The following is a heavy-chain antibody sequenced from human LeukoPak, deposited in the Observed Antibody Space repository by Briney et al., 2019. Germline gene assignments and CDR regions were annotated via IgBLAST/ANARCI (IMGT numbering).Heavy chain of an antibody. J-gene: IGHJ4*02. CDR2: IYPGDSDT. V-gene: IGHV5-51*01. CDR3: ARQDSGSYFRYSDY. Sequence: GESLRISCRASGYSFPIYWIGWVRQMPGRGLEWMGIIYPGDSDTRYSPSFQGQVTISVDESINSVYLQWSSLQASDTAIYYCARQDSGSYFRYSDYWGQGTQVTVSS. CDR1: GYSFPIYW. D-gene: IGHD1-26*01.